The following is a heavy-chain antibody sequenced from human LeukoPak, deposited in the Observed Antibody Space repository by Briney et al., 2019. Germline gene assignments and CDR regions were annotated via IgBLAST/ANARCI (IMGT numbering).Heavy chain of an antibody. J-gene: IGHJ4*02. V-gene: IGHV3-30*04. Sequence: PGGSLRLSCTASGFTFSTYAMHWVRQAPGKGLEWVAVISYDGTNKYYAGSVQGRFTISRDNSKNTVYLQMTSLRTEDTAPYYCQSRSIVATPDDYWGQGTLVTVSS. CDR2: ISYDGTNK. D-gene: IGHD5-12*01. CDR3: QSRSIVATPDDY. CDR1: GFTFSTYA.